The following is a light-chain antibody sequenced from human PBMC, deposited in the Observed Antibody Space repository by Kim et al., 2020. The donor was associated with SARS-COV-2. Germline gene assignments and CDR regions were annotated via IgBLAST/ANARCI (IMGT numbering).Light chain of an antibody. CDR1: KLGDKY. CDR3: QAWDTSTVV. Sequence: ASPGQTATITCSGDKLGDKYACWYQQKPGLSPGLVIYQDNKRPSGIPERLSGSNSGNTATLTISGTQPIAEADYYCQAWDTSTVVFGGGTQLTVL. CDR2: QDN. J-gene: IGLJ3*02. V-gene: IGLV3-1*01.